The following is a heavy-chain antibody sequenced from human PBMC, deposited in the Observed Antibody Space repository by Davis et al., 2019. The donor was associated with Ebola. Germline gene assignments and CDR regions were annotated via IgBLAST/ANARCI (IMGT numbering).Heavy chain of an antibody. CDR2: IKSKTDGGTT. Sequence: PGGSLRLSCAASGFTFNYAWMSWVRQAPGKGLEWVGRIKSKTDGGTTDYAAPMKGRFTISRDDSKNTLYLQMNSLKIEDTAVYYCTTGAPVPDIHAFYLWGQGTMVTVSS. CDR1: GFTFNYAW. D-gene: IGHD6-19*01. CDR3: TTGAPVPDIHAFYL. J-gene: IGHJ3*01. V-gene: IGHV3-15*01.